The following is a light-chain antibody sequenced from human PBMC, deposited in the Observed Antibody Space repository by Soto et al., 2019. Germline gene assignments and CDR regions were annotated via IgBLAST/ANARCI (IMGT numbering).Light chain of an antibody. CDR2: EVS. CDR3: CSYATSSFV. CDR1: SSNIGNNY. Sequence: QAVVTQPPSVSAAPGQKVTISCSGSSSNIGNNYVSWYQQLPGTAPKLLIYEVSQRPSGVSSRFSGSKSGNTATLTISGVQPEDEADYHCCSYATSSFVFGTGTKLTVL. J-gene: IGLJ1*01. V-gene: IGLV1-51*01.